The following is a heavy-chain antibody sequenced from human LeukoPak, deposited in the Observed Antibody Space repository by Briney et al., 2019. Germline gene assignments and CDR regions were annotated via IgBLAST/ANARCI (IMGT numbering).Heavy chain of an antibody. CDR1: GFTFSSYA. Sequence: GGSLRLSCAASGFTFSSYAMHWARQAPGKGLEWVAVISYDGSNKYYADSVKGRFTISRDNSKNTLYLQMNSLRAEDTAVYYCARGGSSSFSRIDYWGQGTLVTVSS. CDR2: ISYDGSNK. D-gene: IGHD6-13*01. CDR3: ARGGSSSFSRIDY. V-gene: IGHV3-30-3*01. J-gene: IGHJ4*02.